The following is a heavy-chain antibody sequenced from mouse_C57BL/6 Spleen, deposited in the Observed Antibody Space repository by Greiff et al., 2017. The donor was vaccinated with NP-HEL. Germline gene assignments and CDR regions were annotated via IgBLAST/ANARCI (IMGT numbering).Heavy chain of an antibody. Sequence: VQLQQSGPELVKPGASVKISCKASGYAFSSSWVNWVKQRPGKGLEWIGRIYPGDGDTNYNGKFKGKATLTADKSSSTAYMQLSSLTSEDSAVYFCAREGYYDYGWGQGTLVTVSA. CDR2: IYPGDGDT. CDR1: GYAFSSSW. CDR3: AREGYYDYG. J-gene: IGHJ3*01. V-gene: IGHV1-82*01. D-gene: IGHD2-4*01.